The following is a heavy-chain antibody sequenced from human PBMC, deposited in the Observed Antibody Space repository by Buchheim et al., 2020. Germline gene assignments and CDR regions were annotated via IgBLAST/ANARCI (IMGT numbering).Heavy chain of an antibody. CDR2: ISYDGSNT. CDR3: ARDLVLRYFDWLGY. Sequence: QVQLVESGGGVVQPGRSLRLSCAASGFTFSSYAMHWVRQAPGKGLEWVAVISYDGSNTYYADSVKGRFTISRDNSKNTQDLQMNSLRAEDTAVYYCARDLVLRYFDWLGYWGQGTL. CDR1: GFTFSSYA. V-gene: IGHV3-30*04. D-gene: IGHD3-9*01. J-gene: IGHJ4*02.